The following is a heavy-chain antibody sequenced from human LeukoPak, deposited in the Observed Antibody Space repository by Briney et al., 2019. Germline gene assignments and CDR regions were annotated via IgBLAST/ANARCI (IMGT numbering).Heavy chain of an antibody. CDR2: ISAYNGNT. CDR1: GYTFTSYG. J-gene: IGHJ6*03. Sequence: GASVKVSCKASGYTFTSYGISWVRQAPGQGLEWMGWISAYNGNTNYAQKLQGRVTMTTDTSTSTAYMELSSLRSEDTAVYYCARAADTAMVTSYYYYYYMDVWGKGTTVTVSS. CDR3: ARAADTAMVTSYYYYYYMDV. V-gene: IGHV1-18*01. D-gene: IGHD5-18*01.